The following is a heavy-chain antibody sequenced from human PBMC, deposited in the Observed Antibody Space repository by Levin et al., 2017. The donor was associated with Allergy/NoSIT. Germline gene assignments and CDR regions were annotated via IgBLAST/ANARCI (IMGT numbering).Heavy chain of an antibody. Sequence: PGGSLRLSCAASGFTFSSYAMSWVRQAPGKGLEWVSAISGSGGSTYYADSVKGRFTISRDNSKNTLYLQMNSLRAEDTAVYYCAKSQFGVPAATGYFDYWGQGTLVTVSS. CDR2: ISGSGGST. V-gene: IGHV3-23*01. CDR3: AKSQFGVPAATGYFDY. D-gene: IGHD2-2*01. CDR1: GFTFSSYA. J-gene: IGHJ4*02.